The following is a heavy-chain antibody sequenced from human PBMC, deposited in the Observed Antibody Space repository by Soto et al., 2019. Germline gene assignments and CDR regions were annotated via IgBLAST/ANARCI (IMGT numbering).Heavy chain of an antibody. CDR1: GGSISSGGYY. CDR3: ARDRTPYDYVWGSYRQGAFDI. Sequence: SETLSLTCTVSGGSISSGGYYWSWIRQHPGKGLEWIGYIYYSGSTYYNPSLKSRVTISVDTSKNQFSLKLSSVTAADTAVYYCARDRTPYDYVWGSYRQGAFDIWGQGTMVT. D-gene: IGHD3-16*02. J-gene: IGHJ3*02. CDR2: IYYSGST. V-gene: IGHV4-31*03.